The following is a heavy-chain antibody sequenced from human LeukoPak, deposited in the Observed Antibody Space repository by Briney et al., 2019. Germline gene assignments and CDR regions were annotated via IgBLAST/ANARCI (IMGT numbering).Heavy chain of an antibody. CDR1: GGSISSYY. CDR2: IYYSGST. CDR3: ARDKRDGYDLIDAFDI. D-gene: IGHD5-24*01. V-gene: IGHV4-59*01. J-gene: IGHJ3*02. Sequence: PSETLSLTCTVSGGSISSYYWSWIRQPPGKGLEWIGYIYYSGSTNYNPSLKSRVTISVDTSKNQFSLKLSSVTAADTAVYYCARDKRDGYDLIDAFDIWGQGTMVTVSS.